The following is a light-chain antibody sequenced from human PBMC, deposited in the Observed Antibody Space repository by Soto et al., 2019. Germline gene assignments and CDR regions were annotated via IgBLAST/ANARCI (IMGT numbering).Light chain of an antibody. CDR1: SSDVGAYKY. Sequence: QSALTQPPSASGSPGQSVTISCTGTSSDVGAYKYVSWYQQYPGKAPKLMIYEVSKRPSGVPDRFSGSKSGNTASLTVSGVPAEDEADYYCTSYVGSNIWVFGGGTKLTVL. CDR2: EVS. J-gene: IGLJ3*02. V-gene: IGLV2-8*01. CDR3: TSYVGSNIWV.